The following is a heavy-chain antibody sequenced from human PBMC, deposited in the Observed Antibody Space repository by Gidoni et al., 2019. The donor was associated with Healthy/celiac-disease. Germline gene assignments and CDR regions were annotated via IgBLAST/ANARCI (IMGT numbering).Heavy chain of an antibody. CDR2: ISGSGGST. CDR3: AKEGSETYYYDSSGPRAEYFQH. Sequence: EVQLVESVGGLVQPGGSLRLSCAASGFTFSSYAISWFRQAPGKGLEWVSAISGSGGSTYYADSVKGRFTISRDNSKNTLYLKMNSLRAEDTAVYYCAKEGSETYYYDSSGPRAEYFQHWGQGTLVTVSS. D-gene: IGHD3-22*01. V-gene: IGHV3-23*04. CDR1: GFTFSSYA. J-gene: IGHJ1*01.